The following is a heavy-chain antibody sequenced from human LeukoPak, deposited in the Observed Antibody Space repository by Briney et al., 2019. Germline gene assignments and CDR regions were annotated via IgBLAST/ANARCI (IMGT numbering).Heavy chain of an antibody. CDR3: ARGLLAGPEVN. CDR1: GFTFKSYA. Sequence: GGSLRLSCSASGFTFKSYAMHWVRQAPGKGLEYVSSINTNGANTYYADSVKGRFTISRDNAKNTPYLQMNSLRAEDTAVYYCARGLLAGPEVNWGQGTLVTVSS. CDR2: INTNGANT. V-gene: IGHV3-64*04. D-gene: IGHD3-3*02. J-gene: IGHJ4*02.